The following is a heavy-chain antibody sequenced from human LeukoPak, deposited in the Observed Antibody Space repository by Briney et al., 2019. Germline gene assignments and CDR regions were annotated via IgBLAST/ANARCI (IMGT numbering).Heavy chain of an antibody. CDR2: IKQDGSEK. CDR1: GFPFRSYW. V-gene: IGHV3-7*01. J-gene: IGHJ4*02. CDR3: ARSVGLYYYDSSGYFDS. Sequence: GRPLRLPRAASGFPFRSYWMTWVRQAPGKGLEWVANIKQDGSEKHYVDSVKGRFTISRDNAKKSLYLQMNSLRAEDTAVYYCARSVGLYYYDSSGYFDSWGQGTLVTVSS. D-gene: IGHD3-22*01.